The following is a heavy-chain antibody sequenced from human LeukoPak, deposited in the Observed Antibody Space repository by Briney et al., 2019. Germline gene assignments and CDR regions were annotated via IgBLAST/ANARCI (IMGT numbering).Heavy chain of an antibody. Sequence: SETLSLTCTVSGGSISSSSYYWGGIRQPPGKGLEWIGSIYYSGSTYYNPSLKSRVTISVDTSKNQFSLKLSSVTAADTAVYYCARHSSSWYLFDYWGQGTLVTVSS. V-gene: IGHV4-39*07. CDR1: GGSISSSSYY. J-gene: IGHJ4*02. CDR3: ARHSSSWYLFDY. CDR2: IYYSGST. D-gene: IGHD6-13*01.